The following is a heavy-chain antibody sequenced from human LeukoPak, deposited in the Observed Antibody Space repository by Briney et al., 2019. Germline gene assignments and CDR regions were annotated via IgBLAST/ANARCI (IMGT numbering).Heavy chain of an antibody. CDR1: GGSISSYY. Sequence: SETLSLNCTVSGGSISSYYWSWIRQPPGKGLEWIGYIYYSGSTNYNPSLKSRVTISVDTSTNQFSLKLSSVTAADTAVYYCARSHREYSYGRGPSDDAFDIWGQGTMVTVSS. D-gene: IGHD5-18*01. CDR3: ARSHREYSYGRGPSDDAFDI. J-gene: IGHJ3*02. V-gene: IGHV4-59*01. CDR2: IYYSGST.